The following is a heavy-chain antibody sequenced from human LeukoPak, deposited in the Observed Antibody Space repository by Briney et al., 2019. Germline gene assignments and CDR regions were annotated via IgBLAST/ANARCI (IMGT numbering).Heavy chain of an antibody. CDR3: ELYYYDSGVYYYP. CDR1: GGSFSGYY. J-gene: IGHJ5*02. V-gene: IGHV4-34*01. D-gene: IGHD3-22*01. CDR2: INHSGST. Sequence: PSETLSLTCAVYGGSFSGYYWSWIRQPPGKGLEWIREINHSGSTNYNPSLKSRVTISVDTSKNQFSLKLSSVTAADTAVYYCELYYYDSGVYYYPWGQGTLVTVSS.